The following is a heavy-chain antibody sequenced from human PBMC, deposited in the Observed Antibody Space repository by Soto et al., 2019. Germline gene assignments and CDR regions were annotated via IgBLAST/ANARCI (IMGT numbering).Heavy chain of an antibody. J-gene: IGHJ4*02. CDR2: INDSGST. CDR3: ARGSSSSGPSY. D-gene: IGHD6-6*01. Sequence: QVQLQQWGAGLLKPSETLSLTCAVYGGSFSGYYWSWIRQPPGKGLEWVGEINDSGSTNYNPSLKSRVTISADTSKKQCSLELSSVTAADTAVYYCARGSSSSGPSYWGQGTLVTVSS. V-gene: IGHV4-34*01. CDR1: GGSFSGYY.